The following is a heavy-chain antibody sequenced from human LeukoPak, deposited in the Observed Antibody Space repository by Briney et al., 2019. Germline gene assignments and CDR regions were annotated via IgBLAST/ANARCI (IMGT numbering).Heavy chain of an antibody. D-gene: IGHD6-13*01. V-gene: IGHV5-51*01. CDR3: ARQGIRYSSSGYFQH. CDR2: IYPGDSDT. J-gene: IGHJ1*01. Sequence: GESLKISCKGSGYSFTSYWIGWVRQMPGKGLEWMGIIYPGDSDTRYSPSFQGQVTTSADKSISTAYLQWSSLKASDTAMYYCARQGIRYSSSGYFQHWGQGTLVTVSS. CDR1: GYSFTSYW.